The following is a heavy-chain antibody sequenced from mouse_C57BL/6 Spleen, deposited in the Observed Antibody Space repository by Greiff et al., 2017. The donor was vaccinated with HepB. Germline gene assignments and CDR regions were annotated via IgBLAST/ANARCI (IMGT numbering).Heavy chain of an antibody. J-gene: IGHJ4*01. CDR2: FHPYNDDT. Sequence: QVQLKESGAELVKPGASVKMSCKASGYTFTTYPIEWMKQNHGKSLEWIGNFHPYNDDTKYNEKFKGKATLTVEKSSSTVYLELSRLTSDDSAVYYCARSYYGYDGYAMDYWSQGTSVTVSS. CDR3: ARSYYGYDGYAMDY. CDR1: GYTFTTYP. D-gene: IGHD2-2*01. V-gene: IGHV1-47*01.